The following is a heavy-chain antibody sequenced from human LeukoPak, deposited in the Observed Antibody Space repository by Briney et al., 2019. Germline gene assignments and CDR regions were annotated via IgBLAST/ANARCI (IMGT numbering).Heavy chain of an antibody. CDR1: GYTLTELS. CDR3: ARDYYDSYDFWSGPLDY. V-gene: IGHV1-69*13. Sequence: GASVKVSCKVSGYTLTELSMHWVRQAPGQGLEWMGGIIPIFGTANYAQKFQGRVTITADESTSTAYMELSSLRSEDTAVYYCARDYYDSYDFWSGPLDYWGQGTLVTVSS. J-gene: IGHJ4*02. CDR2: IIPIFGTA. D-gene: IGHD3-3*01.